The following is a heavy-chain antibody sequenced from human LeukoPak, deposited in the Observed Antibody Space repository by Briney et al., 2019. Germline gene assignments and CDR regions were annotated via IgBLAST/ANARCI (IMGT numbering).Heavy chain of an antibody. D-gene: IGHD3-22*01. CDR2: ISHSGST. CDR3: ARDPTTPYYYDTSGFDY. CDR1: GYSISSGHY. V-gene: IGHV4-38-2*02. J-gene: IGHJ4*02. Sequence: SETLSLTCTVSGYSISSGHYWGWIRQPPGKGLEWIVGISHSGSTYYNPSLKSRVTISVDTSRNQFSLRLSSVTAADTAVYYCARDPTTPYYYDTSGFDYWGQGTLVTVSS.